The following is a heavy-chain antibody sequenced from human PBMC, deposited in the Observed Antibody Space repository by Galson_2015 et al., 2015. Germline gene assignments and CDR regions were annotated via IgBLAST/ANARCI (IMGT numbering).Heavy chain of an antibody. CDR3: ARDFWDSSGYYYDY. CDR1: GFTFSSYG. D-gene: IGHD3-22*01. J-gene: IGHJ4*02. CDR2: IWYDGSNK. V-gene: IGHV3-33*01. Sequence: SLRLSCAASGFTFSSYGMHWVRQAPGKGLEWVAVIWYDGSNKYYADSVKGRFTISRDNSKNTLYLQMNSLRAEDTAVYYCARDFWDSSGYYYDYWGQGTLVTVSS.